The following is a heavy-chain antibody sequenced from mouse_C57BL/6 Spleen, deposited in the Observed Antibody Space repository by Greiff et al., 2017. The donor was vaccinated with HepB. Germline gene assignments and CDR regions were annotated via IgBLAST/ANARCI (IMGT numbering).Heavy chain of an antibody. D-gene: IGHD2-3*01. CDR3: ARQRLLFDY. CDR1: GFTFSSYG. V-gene: IGHV5-6*01. CDR2: ISSGGSYT. J-gene: IGHJ2*01. Sequence: EVQLQESGGDLVKPGGSLKLSCAASGFTFSSYGMSWVRQTPDKRLEWVATISSGGSYTYYPDSVKGRFTISRDNAKNTLYLQMSSLKSEDTAMYYCARQRLLFDYWGQGTTLTVSS.